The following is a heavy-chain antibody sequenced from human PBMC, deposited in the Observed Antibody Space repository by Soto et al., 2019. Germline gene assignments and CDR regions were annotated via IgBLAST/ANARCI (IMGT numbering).Heavy chain of an antibody. D-gene: IGHD5-18*01. Sequence: EVQLVESGGGLVEPGESLRLSCAASGFTFNNAWMSWVRQAPGKGLEWVGRIKSRADGETTDYAVPVKGRFTISRDDSQNTLSLQMHSLTIEDTAVYYCTTGTAVAKYYFDFWGQGTLVTVSS. CDR2: IKSRADGETT. J-gene: IGHJ4*02. CDR3: TTGTAVAKYYFDF. V-gene: IGHV3-15*01. CDR1: GFTFNNAW.